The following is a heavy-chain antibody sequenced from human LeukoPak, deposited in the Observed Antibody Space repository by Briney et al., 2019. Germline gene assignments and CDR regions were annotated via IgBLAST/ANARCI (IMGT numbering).Heavy chain of an antibody. CDR1: GGSISSHY. J-gene: IGHJ4*02. D-gene: IGHD5-18*01. Sequence: SETLSLTCTVSGGSISSHYWSWIRQPPGKGLEWIGYIYYSGSTNYNPSLKSRVTISVDTSKNQFSLKLSSVTAADTAVYYCARGRYSYGYLDYWGQGTLVTVSS. CDR2: IYYSGST. CDR3: ARGRYSYGYLDY. V-gene: IGHV4-59*11.